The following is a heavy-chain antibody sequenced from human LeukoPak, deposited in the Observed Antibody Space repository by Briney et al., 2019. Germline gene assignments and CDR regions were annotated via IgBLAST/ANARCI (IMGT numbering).Heavy chain of an antibody. CDR3: ARVLRGTGPTGYFYYDMDV. V-gene: IGHV4-34*01. D-gene: IGHD3-9*01. CDR2: INHSGST. CDR1: SGSFSGYY. Sequence: SETLSLTCAVYSGSFSGYYWSWIHQPPGKGLEWIGEINHSGSTNYNPSLKSRVTISVDTSKNQFSLKLSSVTAADTAVYYCARVLRGTGPTGYFYYDMDVWGQGTTVTVSS. J-gene: IGHJ6*02.